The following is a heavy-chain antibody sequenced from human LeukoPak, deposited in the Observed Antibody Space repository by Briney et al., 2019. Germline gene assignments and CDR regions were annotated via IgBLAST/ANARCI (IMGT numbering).Heavy chain of an antibody. J-gene: IGHJ4*02. CDR1: GYSISDGYY. CDR2: LHHRGST. V-gene: IGHV4-38-2*02. CDR3: TRDGYLIAGSRFDD. Sequence: SETLSLTCTVSGYSISDGYYWGWIRQPPGKGLEWIGSLHHRGSTYYNPSLKSRVTTSVDTSKNQIFLKLSSVTAADTAVYYCTRDGYLIAGSRFDDWGQGTPVTVTS. D-gene: IGHD6-13*01.